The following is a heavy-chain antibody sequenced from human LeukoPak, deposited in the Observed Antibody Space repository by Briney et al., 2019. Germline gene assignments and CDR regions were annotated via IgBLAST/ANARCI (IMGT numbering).Heavy chain of an antibody. J-gene: IGHJ3*02. CDR1: GYTLTGYY. V-gene: IGHV1-2*06. Sequence: ASVKVSCKASGYTLTGYYMHWVRQAPGQGLEWMGRINPNSGGTNYAQKFQGRVTMTRDTSISTAYMELSRLRSDDTAVYYCARDRHVLRYFDWLSNDAFDIWGQGTMVTVSS. D-gene: IGHD3-9*01. CDR3: ARDRHVLRYFDWLSNDAFDI. CDR2: INPNSGGT.